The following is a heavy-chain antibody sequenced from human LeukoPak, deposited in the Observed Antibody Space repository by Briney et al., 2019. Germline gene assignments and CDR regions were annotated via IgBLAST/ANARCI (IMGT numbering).Heavy chain of an antibody. J-gene: IGHJ5*02. Sequence: SETLSLTCTVSGGSISSDTYYWSWIRQPAGKGLEWIGRIFTSGSTNYNPSLKSRVTISVDTPKNQFSLKLSSVTAADTAVYYCARRSSSVKAVFDPWGQGTLVTVSS. CDR1: GGSISSDTYY. CDR3: ARRSSSVKAVFDP. D-gene: IGHD6-6*01. V-gene: IGHV4-61*02. CDR2: IFTSGST.